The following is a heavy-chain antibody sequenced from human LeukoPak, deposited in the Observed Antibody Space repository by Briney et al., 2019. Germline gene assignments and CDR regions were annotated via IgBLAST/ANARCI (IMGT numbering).Heavy chain of an antibody. CDR2: IKQDGSDK. CDR3: ARYVAYYYYMDV. D-gene: IGHD3-10*02. J-gene: IGHJ6*03. V-gene: IGHV3-7*01. Sequence: GGSLRLSCAASGFTFSRDWMSWVRQAPGMGLQWVANIKQDGSDKYYVDSVKGRFTISRDNAKNSLYLQMNSLRAEDTAVYYCARYVAYYYYMDVWGKGTTVTISS. CDR1: GFTFSRDW.